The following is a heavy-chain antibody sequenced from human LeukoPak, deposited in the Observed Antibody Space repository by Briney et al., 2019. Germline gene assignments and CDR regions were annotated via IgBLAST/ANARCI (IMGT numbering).Heavy chain of an antibody. V-gene: IGHV1-46*01. Sequence: ASVKVSCKASGYTFTSYHLHWVRQAPGQGLEWMGIINPSGGSPNYAQKLQGRVTMTRYMSTSTVNMELSSLRSEDTAVYYCASGGYCSSTSCRKEYYYYYYMDVWGKGTTVTISS. CDR2: INPSGGSP. CDR3: ASGGYCSSTSCRKEYYYYYYMDV. J-gene: IGHJ6*03. CDR1: GYTFTSYH. D-gene: IGHD2-2*01.